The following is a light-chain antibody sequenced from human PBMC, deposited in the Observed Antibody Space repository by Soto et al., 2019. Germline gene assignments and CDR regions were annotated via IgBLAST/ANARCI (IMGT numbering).Light chain of an antibody. CDR1: QGIRSW. V-gene: IGKV1D-12*01. CDR2: AAS. Sequence: DIQMTHSPSSVSAAVGDRVTITCXASQGIRSWLAWYQQKPGKAPKLLIYAASKLQSGVPSRFSGSGSGTDFTLTISSLQPEDFATYYCQQANSCPVTFGQGTRLEIK. CDR3: QQANSCPVT. J-gene: IGKJ5*01.